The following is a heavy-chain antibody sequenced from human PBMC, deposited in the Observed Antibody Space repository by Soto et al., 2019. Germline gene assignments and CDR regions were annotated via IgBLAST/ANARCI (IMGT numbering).Heavy chain of an antibody. CDR1: GFTFSSYG. Sequence: QVQLVESGGGVVQPGRSLRLSCAASGFTFSSYGMHWVRQAPGKGLEWVAVISYDGSNKYYADSVKGRFTISRDNSKNTLYLQMNSLRAEDTAVYYCAKGPPYGGIPYSFDYWGQGTLVTVSS. D-gene: IGHD4-17*01. CDR3: AKGPPYGGIPYSFDY. J-gene: IGHJ4*02. V-gene: IGHV3-30*18. CDR2: ISYDGSNK.